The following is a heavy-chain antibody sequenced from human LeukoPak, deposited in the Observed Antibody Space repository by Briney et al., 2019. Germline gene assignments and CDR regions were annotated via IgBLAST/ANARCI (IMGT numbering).Heavy chain of an antibody. D-gene: IGHD3-22*01. V-gene: IGHV4-39*07. CDR2: IYTSGST. Sequence: PSETLSLTCTVPGGSISSSSYYWGWIRQPPGKGLEWIGRIYTSGSTHYNPSLKSRVTMSVDTSKNQFSLKLSSVTAADTAVYYCARGRSGYYFSFDYWGQGTLVTVSS. J-gene: IGHJ4*02. CDR3: ARGRSGYYFSFDY. CDR1: GGSISSSSYY.